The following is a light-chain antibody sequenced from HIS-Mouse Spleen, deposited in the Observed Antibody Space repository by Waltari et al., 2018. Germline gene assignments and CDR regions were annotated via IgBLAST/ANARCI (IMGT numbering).Light chain of an antibody. V-gene: IGLV2-23*01. Sequence: QSALTQPASVSGSPGQSITISCTRTSSDGGSYNLVSWYQQHPGKAPNLMIYEGSKRPSGVSNRFSGSKSGNTASLTISGLQAEDEADYYCCSYAGSSTWVFGGGTKLTVL. J-gene: IGLJ3*02. CDR3: CSYAGSSTWV. CDR1: SSDGGSYNL. CDR2: EGS.